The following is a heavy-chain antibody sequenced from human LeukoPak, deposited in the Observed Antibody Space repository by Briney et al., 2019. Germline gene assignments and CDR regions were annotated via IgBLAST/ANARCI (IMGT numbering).Heavy chain of an antibody. CDR3: ASFVYGSGSYLSGDWFDP. CDR2: INHSGST. D-gene: IGHD3-10*01. V-gene: IGHV4-34*01. J-gene: IGHJ5*02. CDR1: GGSFSGYY. Sequence: PLETLSLTCAVYGGSFSGYYWSWIRQPPGKGLEWIGEINHSGSTNYNPSLKSRVTISVDTSKNQSSLKLSSVTAADTAVYYCASFVYGSGSYLSGDWFDPWGQGTLVTVSS.